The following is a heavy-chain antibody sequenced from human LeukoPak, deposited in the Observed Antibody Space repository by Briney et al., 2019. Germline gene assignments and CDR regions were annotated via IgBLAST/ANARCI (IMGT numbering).Heavy chain of an antibody. V-gene: IGHV3-7*03. CDR1: GFTFSNYW. Sequence: PGGSLRLSCAASGFTFSNYWMSWVRQAPGKGLEWVANIKHDGGDKHYVDSVKGRFTIARDSAKNSLNLQMNSLKTEDTAVYYCTRGPRITMKDWGQGTLVTVSS. J-gene: IGHJ4*02. D-gene: IGHD3-22*01. CDR2: IKHDGGDK. CDR3: TRGPRITMKD.